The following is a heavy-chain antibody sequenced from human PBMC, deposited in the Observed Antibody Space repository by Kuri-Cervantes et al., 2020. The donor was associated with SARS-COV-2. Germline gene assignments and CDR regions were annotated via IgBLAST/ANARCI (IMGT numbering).Heavy chain of an antibody. J-gene: IGHJ5*02. V-gene: IGHV4-38-2*01. CDR2: IYHSGST. CDR3: ARRSDPFDP. CDR1: GYSISSGYY. Sequence: SETLSLTCAVSGYSISSGYYWGWIRQPPGKGLEWIGSIYHSGSTYYNPSLKSRVTISVDTSKNQFSLKLSSVTAADTAVYYCARRSDPFDPWGQGTLVTVSS.